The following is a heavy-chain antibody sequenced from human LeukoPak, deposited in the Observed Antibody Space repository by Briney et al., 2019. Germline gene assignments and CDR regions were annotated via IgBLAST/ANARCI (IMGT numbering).Heavy chain of an antibody. CDR1: GFTFSSYW. CDR2: IKQDGSEK. J-gene: IGHJ4*02. V-gene: IGHV3-7*01. D-gene: IGHD2-2*01. CDR3: ARDGDHSCGDY. Sequence: GGSLRLSCAASGFTFSSYWMSWVRQAPGKGLEWVANIKQDGSEKYYVDSVKGRFTISRDNAKNSLYLQMYSLTAEDTAVYYCARDGDHSCGDYWGQGTLVTVSS.